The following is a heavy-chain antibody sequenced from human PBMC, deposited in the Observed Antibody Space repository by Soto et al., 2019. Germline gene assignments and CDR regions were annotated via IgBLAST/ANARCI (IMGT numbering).Heavy chain of an antibody. CDR3: ARDRVTRITMVRGVITPGAYYYYYGMDV. CDR1: GGSISSYY. D-gene: IGHD3-10*01. V-gene: IGHV4-59*01. Sequence: SETLSLTCTVSGGSISSYYWSWIRQPPGKGLEWIGTIYYSGSTNYNPSLKSRVTISVDTSKNQFSLKLSSVTAADTAVYYCARDRVTRITMVRGVITPGAYYYYYGMDVWGQGTTVTVSS. J-gene: IGHJ6*02. CDR2: IYYSGST.